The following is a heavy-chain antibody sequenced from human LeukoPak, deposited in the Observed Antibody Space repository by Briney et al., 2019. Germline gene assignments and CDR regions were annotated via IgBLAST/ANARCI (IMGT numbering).Heavy chain of an antibody. CDR1: GGTFSSYA. Sequence: SVKVPCKASGGTFSSYAISWVRQAPGQGLEWMGGIIPIFGTANYAQKFQGRVTITADESTSTAYMELSSLRSEDTAVYYCAIGGPYCSSTSCYSGVDYWGQGTLVTVSS. CDR2: IIPIFGTA. D-gene: IGHD2-2*01. V-gene: IGHV1-69*13. CDR3: AIGGPYCSSTSCYSGVDY. J-gene: IGHJ4*02.